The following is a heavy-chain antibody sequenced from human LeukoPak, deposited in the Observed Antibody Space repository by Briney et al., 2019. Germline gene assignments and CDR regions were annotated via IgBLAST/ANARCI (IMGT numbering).Heavy chain of an antibody. V-gene: IGHV3-48*03. CDR1: GFTFSSYA. D-gene: IGHD1-14*01. CDR3: ARDFQETNRIFDY. J-gene: IGHJ4*02. Sequence: PGGSLRLSCAASGFTFSSYAMNWVRQAPGKGLEWVSYITINGTTIYYADSVKGRFTISRDNAENSLYLQMNSLRAEDTAVYYCARDFQETNRIFDYWGQGTLVTVSS. CDR2: ITINGTTI.